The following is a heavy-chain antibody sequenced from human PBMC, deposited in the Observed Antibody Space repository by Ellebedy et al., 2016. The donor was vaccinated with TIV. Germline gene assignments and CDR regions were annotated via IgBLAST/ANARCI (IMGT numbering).Heavy chain of an antibody. Sequence: GGSLRLXCAASGFTFSSYWMSWVRQAPGKGLEWVANIKQDGSEKYYVDSVKGRFTISRDNAKNSLYLQMNSLRAEDTAVYYCAKVVLRFLEWLPGDDYWGQGTLVTVSS. CDR3: AKVVLRFLEWLPGDDY. D-gene: IGHD3-3*01. CDR2: IKQDGSEK. V-gene: IGHV3-7*03. CDR1: GFTFSSYW. J-gene: IGHJ4*02.